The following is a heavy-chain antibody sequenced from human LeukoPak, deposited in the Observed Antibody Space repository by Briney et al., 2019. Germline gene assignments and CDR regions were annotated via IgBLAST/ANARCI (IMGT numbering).Heavy chain of an antibody. CDR3: GKTTTGYSSGRNPAWPVDY. CDR1: GFTFSSYA. J-gene: IGHJ4*02. D-gene: IGHD6-19*01. CDR2: IFGSGGSA. Sequence: GGSLRLSCTASGFTFSSYAMYWVRQAPGKGLEWVSGIFGSGGSAHYADSMKGRFTISRDNSQNTVYLQMNSLRAEDTAVYYCGKTTTGYSSGRNPAWPVDYWGQGTLVTVSS. V-gene: IGHV3-23*01.